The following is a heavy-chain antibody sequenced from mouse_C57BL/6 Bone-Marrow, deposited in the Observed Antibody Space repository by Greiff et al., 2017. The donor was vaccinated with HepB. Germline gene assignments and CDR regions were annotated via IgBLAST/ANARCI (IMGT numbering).Heavy chain of an antibody. CDR2: IYPGDGDT. V-gene: IGHV1-82*01. J-gene: IGHJ4*01. CDR1: GYAFSSSW. D-gene: IGHD2-4*01. Sequence: VQLQQSGPELVKPGASVKISCKASGYAFSSSWMNWVKQRPGKGLEWIGRIYPGDGDTNYNGKFKGKATLTADKSSSTAYMQLSSLTSEDSAVYFCAKESYYDYDCYAMGYWGQGTSVTVSS. CDR3: AKESYYDYDCYAMGY.